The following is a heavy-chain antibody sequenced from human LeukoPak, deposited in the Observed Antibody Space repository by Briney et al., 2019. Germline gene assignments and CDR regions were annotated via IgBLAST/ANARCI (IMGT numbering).Heavy chain of an antibody. D-gene: IGHD7-27*01. J-gene: IGHJ3*02. CDR3: ARDHWAGDI. CDR2: LSDAGVRI. CDR1: GFTFRNYG. Sequence: GGSLRLSCIASGFTFRNYGMSWVRQAPGKGLEWVSGLSDAGVRIFYSDSVKGRFTVSRDNSKDTLYLQMDSLRVEDTAVYYCARDHWAGDIWGQGTMATVSS. V-gene: IGHV3-23*01.